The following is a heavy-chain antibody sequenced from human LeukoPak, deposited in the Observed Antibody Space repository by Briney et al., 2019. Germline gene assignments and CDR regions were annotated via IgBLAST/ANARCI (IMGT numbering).Heavy chain of an antibody. CDR2: ISSDASTT. CDR3: ARETTAPGNYFDS. V-gene: IGHV3-74*01. J-gene: IGHJ4*02. D-gene: IGHD4-17*01. Sequence: GGSLRLSCAASGFTFSSHWMHWVRQTPGKGLVWVSHISSDASTTNYADSVKGRFTISRDNAKNTLYLQMISLRAEDTAVYYCARETTAPGNYFDSWGQGTLVTVSS. CDR1: GFTFSSHW.